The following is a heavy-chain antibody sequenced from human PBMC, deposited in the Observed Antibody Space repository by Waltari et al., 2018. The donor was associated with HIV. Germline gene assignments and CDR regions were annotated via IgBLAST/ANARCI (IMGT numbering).Heavy chain of an antibody. Sequence: VQVAACGGGLVGQGGSLGVSGVSFHLISEDAVMTWVRQAPGKGLEWVGRIKSKRDGGATDYAASVKGRFVISRDDSQNTLYLQMSGLRTEDTAMYYCTTGGYPTEAFDVWGQGTMVTVSP. CDR2: IKSKRDGGAT. CDR3: TTGGYPTEAFDV. D-gene: IGHD5-12*01. CDR1: HLISEDAV. J-gene: IGHJ3*01. V-gene: IGHV3-15*01.